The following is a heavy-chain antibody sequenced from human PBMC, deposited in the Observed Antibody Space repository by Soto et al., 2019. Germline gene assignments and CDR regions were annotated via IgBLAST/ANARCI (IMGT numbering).Heavy chain of an antibody. V-gene: IGHV1-3*01. CDR3: ARDRGVGTAGDFDY. CDR1: GYTFTSYA. J-gene: IGHJ4*02. Sequence: ASVKVSCKSSGYTFTSYAMHWVRQAPGQRLEWMGWINAGNGNTKYSQKFQGRVTITRDTSASTAYMELSSLRSEDTAVYYCARDRGVGTAGDFDYWGQGTLVTVS. D-gene: IGHD2-8*02. CDR2: INAGNGNT.